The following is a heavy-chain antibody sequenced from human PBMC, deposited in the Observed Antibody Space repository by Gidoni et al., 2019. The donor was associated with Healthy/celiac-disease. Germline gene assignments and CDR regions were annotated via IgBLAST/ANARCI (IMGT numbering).Heavy chain of an antibody. Sequence: QVQLVQSGAEVKKPGASVKVSCKASGYTFTSYAMHWVRQAPGQRLEWMGWINAGNGNTKYSQKFQGRVTITRDTSASTAYMELSSLRSEDTAVYYCARGRIAVTGYYYYYMDVWGKGTTVTVSS. V-gene: IGHV1-3*01. D-gene: IGHD6-19*01. CDR1: GYTFTSYA. J-gene: IGHJ6*03. CDR3: ARGRIAVTGYYYYYMDV. CDR2: INAGNGNT.